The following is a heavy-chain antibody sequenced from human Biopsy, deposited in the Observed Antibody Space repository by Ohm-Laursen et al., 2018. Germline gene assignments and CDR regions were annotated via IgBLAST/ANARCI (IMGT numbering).Heavy chain of an antibody. Sequence: GTLSLTCTVSGAAVSSGSYDWSWIRQPPGKGLEWIGNIYNDVSTKYNPSLRSRVTISADKSTNQFSLKLRSVTAADTAVYYCARGYAGLYEAFDFWGQGTVVTVAS. CDR2: IYNDVST. V-gene: IGHV4-61*01. J-gene: IGHJ3*01. CDR1: GAAVSSGSYD. D-gene: IGHD5-18*01. CDR3: ARGYAGLYEAFDF.